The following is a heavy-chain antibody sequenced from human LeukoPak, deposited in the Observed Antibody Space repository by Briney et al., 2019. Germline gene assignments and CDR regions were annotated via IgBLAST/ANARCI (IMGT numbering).Heavy chain of an antibody. Sequence: QSGGSLRLSCAASGFAISANYMTWVRQSPGKGLDWVSLIYSAGSADYADSAKGRFTISKDNSKNTVFLQLNSLRAEDTAMYYCASLYCSRGSCAFDVWGQGTLVTVSS. CDR3: ASLYCSRGSCAFDV. V-gene: IGHV3-66*01. CDR1: GFAISANY. J-gene: IGHJ5*02. CDR2: IYSAGSA. D-gene: IGHD2-15*01.